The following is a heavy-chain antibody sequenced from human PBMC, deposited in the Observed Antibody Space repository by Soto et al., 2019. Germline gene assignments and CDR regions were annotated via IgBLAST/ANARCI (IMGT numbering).Heavy chain of an antibody. Sequence: ESLKISCKGSGYSFTSYWISWVRQMPGKGLEWMGRIDPSDSYTNYSPSFQGHVTISADKSISTAYLQWSSLKASDTAMYYCARGTFPGVVTLPYYYGMDVWGQGTTVTVSS. V-gene: IGHV5-10-1*01. CDR2: IDPSDSYT. CDR1: GYSFTSYW. D-gene: IGHD3-22*01. CDR3: ARGTFPGVVTLPYYYGMDV. J-gene: IGHJ6*02.